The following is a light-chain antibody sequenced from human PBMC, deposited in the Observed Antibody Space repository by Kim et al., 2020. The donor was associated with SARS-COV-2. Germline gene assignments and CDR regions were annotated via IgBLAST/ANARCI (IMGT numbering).Light chain of an antibody. V-gene: IGLV3-21*04. CDR1: NIGSKS. CDR3: QVWDSSSDHWV. CDR2: YDS. J-gene: IGLJ3*02. Sequence: SYELTQPPSVSVAPGKTARITCGGNNIGSKSVHWYQQKPGQAPVLVIYYDSDRPSGIPERFSGSNSGNTATLTISRVKAGDEADYYCQVWDSSSDHWVFGGGTQLTFL.